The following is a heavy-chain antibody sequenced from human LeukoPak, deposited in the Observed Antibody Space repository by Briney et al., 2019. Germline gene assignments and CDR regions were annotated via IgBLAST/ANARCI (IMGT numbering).Heavy chain of an antibody. CDR3: ATVGSPRGLVLKAPISSYYMDV. D-gene: IGHD3/OR15-3a*01. J-gene: IGHJ6*03. CDR2: ISGIDTYI. Sequence: GGSLRLSCAASGFPFSVSAMSWVRQAPGKGLEWIASISGIDTYIFYADSVEGRFTISRDIAKNSLHLQLNSLRADDTAIYYFATVGSPRGLVLKAPISSYYMDVWGNGTAVAVS. CDR1: GFPFSVSA. V-gene: IGHV3-21*01.